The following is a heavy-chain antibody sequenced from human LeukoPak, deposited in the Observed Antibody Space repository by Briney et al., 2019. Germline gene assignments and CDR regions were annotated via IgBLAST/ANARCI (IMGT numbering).Heavy chain of an antibody. CDR3: TRGSLSGSSRDY. V-gene: IGHV1-8*01. CDR1: GYTFTGYD. CDR2: MNPNTGDT. J-gene: IGHJ4*02. Sequence: GASVRVSCKASGYTFTGYDINWVRHATGQGLEWMGWMNPNTGDTGYAQKFQGRVTMTRNSSIDTAYMELSGLRSEDTAVYYCTRGSLSGSSRDYWGQGTLLTVPS. D-gene: IGHD1-26*01.